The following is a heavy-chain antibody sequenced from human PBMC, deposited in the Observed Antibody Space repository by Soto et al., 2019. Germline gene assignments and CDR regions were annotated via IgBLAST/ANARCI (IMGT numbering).Heavy chain of an antibody. J-gene: IGHJ4*02. V-gene: IGHV3-15*01. CDR1: GFTVSNAW. CDR2: IKSKTDGGTT. CDR3: ATDGSSIAALPGGDY. Sequence: LRLSCAASGFTVSNAWMCGVRQAPGEALEWVGRIKSKTDGGTTDYAAPVKGRVTISIDDSKNTLYLQMNSLKTEDTAVYYCATDGSSIAALPGGDYWGQGTLVTVSS. D-gene: IGHD6-6*01.